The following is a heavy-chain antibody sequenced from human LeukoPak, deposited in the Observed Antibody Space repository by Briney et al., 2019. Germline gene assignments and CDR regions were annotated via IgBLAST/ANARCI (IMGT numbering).Heavy chain of an antibody. CDR3: ANFPYCSSTSCYAY. D-gene: IGHD2-2*01. CDR2: IRYDGSNK. CDR1: GFTFSSYG. Sequence: GGSLRPSCAASGFTFSSYGMHWVRQAPGKGLEWVAFIRYDGSNKYYADSVKGRFTISRDNSKNTLYLQMNSLRAEDTAVYYCANFPYCSSTSCYAYWGQGTLITVSS. J-gene: IGHJ4*02. V-gene: IGHV3-30*02.